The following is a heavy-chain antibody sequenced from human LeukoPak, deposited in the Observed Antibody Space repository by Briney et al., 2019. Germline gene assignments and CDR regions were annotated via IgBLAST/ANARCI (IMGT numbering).Heavy chain of an antibody. CDR1: GASSSNHF. Sequence: SETLSVTCSVSGASSSNHFWSWIRQPPGKGLEWLGSISRSGHTNYNPSLKSRVTIPVDTSKNQFSLKLSSVTAADTAVYYCARGIGVAGVSFDYWGQGTLVIVSS. CDR3: ARGIGVAGVSFDY. V-gene: IGHV4-59*11. CDR2: ISRSGHT. J-gene: IGHJ4*02. D-gene: IGHD6-19*01.